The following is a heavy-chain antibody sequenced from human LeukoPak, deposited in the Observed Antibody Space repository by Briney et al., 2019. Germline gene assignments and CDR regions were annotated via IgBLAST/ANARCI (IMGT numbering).Heavy chain of an antibody. V-gene: IGHV3-11*04. D-gene: IGHD3-16*01. CDR1: GFTFSDYY. Sequence: GGSLRLSCVGSGFTFSDYYMSWIRQVPGKGLEWVSYISNDSVDKYYVDSVRGRFTISRDNAKNSLYLQMNSLRAEDTAVYYCGRGGYGYVYLDYWGQGTLVTVSS. CDR3: GRGGYGYVYLDY. CDR2: ISNDSVDK. J-gene: IGHJ4*02.